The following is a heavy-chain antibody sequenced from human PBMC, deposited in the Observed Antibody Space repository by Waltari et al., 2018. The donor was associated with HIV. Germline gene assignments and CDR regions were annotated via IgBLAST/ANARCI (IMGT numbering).Heavy chain of an antibody. Sequence: EVQLVESGGGLVQPGGSLRLSCAASGFTFSSYEMNWVRQAPGKGLEWVSYISSSGSTIYYADSVKGRFTISRDNAKNSLYLQMNSLRAEDTAVYYCARAYDRMGFDYWGQGTLVTVSS. CDR1: GFTFSSYE. D-gene: IGHD3-22*01. V-gene: IGHV3-48*03. CDR2: ISSSGSTI. CDR3: ARAYDRMGFDY. J-gene: IGHJ4*02.